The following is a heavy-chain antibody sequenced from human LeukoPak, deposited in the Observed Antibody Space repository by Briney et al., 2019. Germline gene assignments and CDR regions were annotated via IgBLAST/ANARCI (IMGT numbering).Heavy chain of an antibody. J-gene: IGHJ4*02. CDR2: IYYSGST. Sequence: SETLSLTCTVSGGSISSYYWSWIRQAPGKGLEWIGNIYYSGSTNYNPPLKSRVTVSVDTSKNQFSLKLSSVTAADTAVYYCARHGTLGSTTYPLDYWGQGTLVTVSS. V-gene: IGHV4-59*08. CDR3: ARHGTLGSTTYPLDY. D-gene: IGHD1-26*01. CDR1: GGSISSYY.